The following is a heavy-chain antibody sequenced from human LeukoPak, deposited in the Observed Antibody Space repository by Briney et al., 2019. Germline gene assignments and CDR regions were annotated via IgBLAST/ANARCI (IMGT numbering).Heavy chain of an antibody. J-gene: IGHJ6*02. D-gene: IGHD6-13*01. Sequence: SETLSLTCTVSGGSLSSSSYYWGWVRQPPGKGLEWVGSIYYSGSTYYNPSLKSRVTISVDTSKNQFSLKLSSVTAADTAVYYCARHPSTGYSSSWPNYYYYGMDVWGQGTTVTVSS. V-gene: IGHV4-39*01. CDR1: GGSLSSSSYY. CDR2: IYYSGST. CDR3: ARHPSTGYSSSWPNYYYYGMDV.